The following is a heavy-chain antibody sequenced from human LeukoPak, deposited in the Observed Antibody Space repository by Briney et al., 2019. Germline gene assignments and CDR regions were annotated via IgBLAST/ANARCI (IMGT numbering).Heavy chain of an antibody. CDR1: GFTFSSYS. CDR2: ISSSSSTI. Sequence: QTGGSLRLSCAASGFTFSSYSMNWVRQAPGKGLEWVSHISSSSSTIYYADSVKGRFTISRDNAKNSLYLQMNSLRDEDTAVYYCARDLASSGYYYRRGYYYYGMDVWGQGTTVTVSS. J-gene: IGHJ6*02. V-gene: IGHV3-48*02. D-gene: IGHD3-22*01. CDR3: ARDLASSGYYYRRGYYYYGMDV.